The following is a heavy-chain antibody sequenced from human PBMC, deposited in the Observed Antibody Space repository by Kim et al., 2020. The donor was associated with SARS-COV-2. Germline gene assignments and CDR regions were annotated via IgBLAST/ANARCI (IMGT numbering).Heavy chain of an antibody. CDR1: GGSISSYY. Sequence: SETLSLTCTVSGGSISSYYWSWIRQPPGKGLEWMGYIYYSGSTNYNPSLKSRVTISVDTSKNHFSLKLLSVTAADTAVYYCARNYYDSSGYYCDAFDIWGQATMVTVAS. D-gene: IGHD3-22*01. V-gene: IGHV4-59*01. CDR3: ARNYYDSSGYYCDAFDI. J-gene: IGHJ3*02. CDR2: IYYSGST.